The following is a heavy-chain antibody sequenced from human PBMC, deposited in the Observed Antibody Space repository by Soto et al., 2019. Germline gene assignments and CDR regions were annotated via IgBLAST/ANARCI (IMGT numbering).Heavy chain of an antibody. CDR3: ARRRYSSGWADY. J-gene: IGHJ4*02. D-gene: IGHD6-19*01. Sequence: PGGSLRLSCAASGFTFGRHGMHWVRQAPGKGLEWVAVIYFDGEIRYYAESVKGRFTISRDNTQNTVSLQMNSLKVEDTAVYYCARRRYSSGWADYWGQGTLVTVSS. CDR1: GFTFGRHG. CDR2: IYFDGEIR. V-gene: IGHV3-33*01.